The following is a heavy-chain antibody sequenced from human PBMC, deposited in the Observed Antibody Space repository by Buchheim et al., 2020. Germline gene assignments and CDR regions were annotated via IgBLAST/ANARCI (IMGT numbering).Heavy chain of an antibody. CDR3: ARDGGPEAYYDFWSGRDYFDY. Sequence: EVQLVESGGGLVKPGGSLRLSCAASGFTFSSYSMNWVRQAPGKGLEWVSSISSSSSYIYYADSVKGRFTISRDNAKNSLYLQRNSLRAEDTAVYYCARDGGPEAYYDFWSGRDYFDYWGQGTL. CDR2: ISSSSSYI. CDR1: GFTFSSYS. J-gene: IGHJ4*02. D-gene: IGHD3-3*01. V-gene: IGHV3-21*01.